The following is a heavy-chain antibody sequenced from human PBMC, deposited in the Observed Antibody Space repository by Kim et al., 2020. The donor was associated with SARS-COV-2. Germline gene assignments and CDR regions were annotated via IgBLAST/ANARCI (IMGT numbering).Heavy chain of an antibody. CDR3: AREAYAFDI. V-gene: IGHV3-66*01. Sequence: GGSTYYADAVKGRFTISRDNSKNTLYLQMNSLRAEDTAVYYCAREAYAFDIWCQGTMVTVSS. CDR2: GGST. J-gene: IGHJ3*02.